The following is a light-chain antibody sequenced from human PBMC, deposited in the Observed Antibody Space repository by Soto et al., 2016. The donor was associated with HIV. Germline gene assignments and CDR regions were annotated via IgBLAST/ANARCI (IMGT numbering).Light chain of an antibody. CDR3: QQYKNYPLT. CDR1: QDINNY. Sequence: DIQMTQSPSSLSASVGDRVTITCRASQDINNYLAWFQQKPGKAPKSLIYAASTSQSGVSSKFSGSGSGTDFTLTISSLQAEDLATYFCQQYKNYPLTFGGGTKVEIK. J-gene: IGKJ4*01. CDR2: AAS. V-gene: IGKV1-16*02.